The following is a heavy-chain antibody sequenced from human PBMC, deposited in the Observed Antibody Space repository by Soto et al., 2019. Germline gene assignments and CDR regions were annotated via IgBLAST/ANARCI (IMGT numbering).Heavy chain of an antibody. D-gene: IGHD5-18*01. CDR2: IYYSGST. J-gene: IGHJ4*02. Sequence: QVQLQESGPGLVKPSETLSLTCTVSGGSISSYYWRWIRQPPGKGLEWIGYIYYSGSTNYNPSLNSRVTISVDTSKNHFSLKLSAVTAADPAVEYCARSYGSCFDYWGQGTLVTVSS. CDR3: ARSYGSCFDY. CDR1: GGSISSYY. V-gene: IGHV4-59*01.